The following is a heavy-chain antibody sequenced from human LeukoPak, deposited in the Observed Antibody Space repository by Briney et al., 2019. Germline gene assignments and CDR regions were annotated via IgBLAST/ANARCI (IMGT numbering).Heavy chain of an antibody. V-gene: IGHV1-3*03. CDR1: GYNFTNYG. J-gene: IGHJ4*02. CDR3: ARGGAGRWLRHLDY. D-gene: IGHD5-24*01. Sequence: ASVKVSCKASGYNFTNYGISWVRQAPGQRLEWMGWINAGNGNTKYSQEFQGRVTITRDTSASTAYMELRSLRSEDMAVYYCARGGAGRWLRHLDYWGQGTLVTVSS. CDR2: INAGNGNT.